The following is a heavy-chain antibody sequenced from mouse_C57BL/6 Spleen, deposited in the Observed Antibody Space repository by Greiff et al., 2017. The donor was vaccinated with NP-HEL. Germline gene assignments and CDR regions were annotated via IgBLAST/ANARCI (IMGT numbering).Heavy chain of an antibody. V-gene: IGHV1-80*01. J-gene: IGHJ2*01. CDR1: GYTFTSYW. CDR3: ALLRRDYYFDY. CDR2: IYPGDGDT. D-gene: IGHD2-4*01. Sequence: QVQLQQPGTELVKPGASVKLSCKASGYTFTSYWMHWVKQRPGKGLEWIGQIYPGDGDTNYNGKFKGKATLTADKSSSTAYMQLSSLTSEDSAVYFCALLRRDYYFDYWGQGTTLTVSS.